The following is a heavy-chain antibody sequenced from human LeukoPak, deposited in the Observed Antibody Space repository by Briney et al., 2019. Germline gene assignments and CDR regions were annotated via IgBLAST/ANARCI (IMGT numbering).Heavy chain of an antibody. D-gene: IGHD6-19*01. CDR1: GFTFGKYW. V-gene: IGHV3-74*01. CDR2: INTDGTVT. CDR3: ATKQWLAPPPDS. Sequence: GGSLRLSCAASGFTFGKYWMLWVRQAPGKGLESVSQINTDGTVTTYADSVKGRFTVSRDNADNTMFLQMNSVRDEDTAVYYCATKQWLAPPPDSWGQGTPVTVSS. J-gene: IGHJ4*02.